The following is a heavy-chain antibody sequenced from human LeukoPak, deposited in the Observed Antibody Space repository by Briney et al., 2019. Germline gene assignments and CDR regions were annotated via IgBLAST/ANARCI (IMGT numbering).Heavy chain of an antibody. Sequence: ASVKVSCKASGHTFTGYYMHWVRQAPGQGLEWMGWISAYNGNTNYAQKLQGRVTMTTDTSTSTAYMELRSLRSDDTAVYYCARDSSGGGFDYWGQGTLVTVSS. CDR3: ARDSSGGGFDY. D-gene: IGHD3-22*01. CDR1: GHTFTGYY. V-gene: IGHV1-18*04. CDR2: ISAYNGNT. J-gene: IGHJ4*02.